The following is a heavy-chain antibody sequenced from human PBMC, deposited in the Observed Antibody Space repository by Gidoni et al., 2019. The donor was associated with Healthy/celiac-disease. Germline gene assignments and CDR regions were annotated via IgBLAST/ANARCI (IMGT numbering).Heavy chain of an antibody. CDR1: GFTFSSYS. CDR3: ARDGIVVVPAAIGWFDP. J-gene: IGHJ5*02. CDR2: ISSSSSTI. D-gene: IGHD2-2*01. Sequence: EVQLVESGGGLVQPGGSLRLSCAASGFTFSSYSMNWFRQAPGKGLEWVSYISSSSSTIYYADSVKGRFTISRDNAKNSLYLQMNSLRDEDTAVYYCARDGIVVVPAAIGWFDPWGQGTLVTVSS. V-gene: IGHV3-48*02.